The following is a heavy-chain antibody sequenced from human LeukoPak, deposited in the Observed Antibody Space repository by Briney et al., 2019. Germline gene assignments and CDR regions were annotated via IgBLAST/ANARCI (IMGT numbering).Heavy chain of an antibody. V-gene: IGHV3-49*04. Sequence: GGSLRLSCAASGFTFSSYAMHWVRQAPGKGLEWVGFIRSKAYGGTTEYAASVKGRFTISRDDSKSIAYLQMNSLKTEDTAVYYCTREAMVTSPYYFDYWGQGTLVTVSS. J-gene: IGHJ4*02. CDR1: GFTFSSYA. CDR2: IRSKAYGGTT. D-gene: IGHD5-18*01. CDR3: TREAMVTSPYYFDY.